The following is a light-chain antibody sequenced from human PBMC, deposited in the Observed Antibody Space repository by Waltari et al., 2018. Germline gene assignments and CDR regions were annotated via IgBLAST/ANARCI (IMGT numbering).Light chain of an antibody. J-gene: IGLJ7*01. CDR3: GTWDSSLSGAV. CDR2: EDT. V-gene: IGLV1-51*02. Sequence: QSVLTQPPSVSAAPGQRVTISCSGGRSNIGNNYVYWYRQFPGTAPKLLIYEDTERPQGITGRFSGSKSGTSATLDITGLQAGDEADYYCGTWDSSLSGAVFGGGTHLTVL. CDR1: RSNIGNNY.